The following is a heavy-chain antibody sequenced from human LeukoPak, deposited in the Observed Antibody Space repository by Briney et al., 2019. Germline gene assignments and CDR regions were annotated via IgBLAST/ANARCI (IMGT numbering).Heavy chain of an antibody. V-gene: IGHV4-4*07. CDR1: GGSISSYY. D-gene: IGHD3-16*02. CDR2: IYTSGST. Sequence: SETLSLTCTVSGGSISSYYWSWIRQPAGKGLEWIGRIYTSGSTNYNPSLKSRVTMSVDTSKNQYSLKLSSVTAADTAVYYCAREDYDYVWGSYRTHSHFDYWGQGTLVTVSS. CDR3: AREDYDYVWGSYRTHSHFDY. J-gene: IGHJ4*02.